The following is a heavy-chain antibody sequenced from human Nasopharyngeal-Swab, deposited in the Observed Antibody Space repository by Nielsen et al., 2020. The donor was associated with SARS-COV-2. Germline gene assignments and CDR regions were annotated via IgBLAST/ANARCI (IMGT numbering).Heavy chain of an antibody. J-gene: IGHJ4*02. Sequence: GGSLRLSCAASGFTFSSYAMHWVRQAPGKGLEWVAVISYDGSNKYYADSVKGRFTISRDNSKNTLYLQMNSLRAEDTAVYYCARGEMGDLIGYCSSTSCYPDYWGQGTLVTVSS. V-gene: IGHV3-30-3*01. CDR2: ISYDGSNK. CDR1: GFTFSSYA. CDR3: ARGEMGDLIGYCSSTSCYPDY. D-gene: IGHD2-2*01.